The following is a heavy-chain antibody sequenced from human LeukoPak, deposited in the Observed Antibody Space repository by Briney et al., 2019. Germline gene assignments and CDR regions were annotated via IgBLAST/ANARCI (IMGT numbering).Heavy chain of an antibody. CDR1: GYTFTGYY. V-gene: IGHV1-2*02. J-gene: IGHJ4*02. CDR2: INPNSGGT. CDR3: ARVQPDISACDY. Sequence: ASVKVSCKASGYTFTGYYMHWVRQAPGQGLEWMGWINPNSGGTNYAQKFQGRVTMTRDTSISTAYMELSRLRSDDTAVYYCARVQPDISACDYWGQGTLVTVSS. D-gene: IGHD1-14*01.